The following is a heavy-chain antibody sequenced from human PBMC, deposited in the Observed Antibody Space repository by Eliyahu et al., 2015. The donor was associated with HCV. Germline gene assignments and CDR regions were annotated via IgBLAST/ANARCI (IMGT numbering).Heavy chain of an antibody. Sequence: QVTLRESGPALVKPTQTLTLTCTFSGFSLSTSGMCVSWIRQPPGKALEWLALIDWDDDKYYSTSLKTRLTISKDTSKNQVVLTMTNMDPVDTATYYCARHAVYSSSPNHMESALHLFDYWGQGTLVTVSS. CDR1: GFSLSTSGMC. V-gene: IGHV2-70*01. CDR3: ARHAVYSSSPNHMESALHLFDY. D-gene: IGHD6-6*01. J-gene: IGHJ4*02. CDR2: IDWDDDK.